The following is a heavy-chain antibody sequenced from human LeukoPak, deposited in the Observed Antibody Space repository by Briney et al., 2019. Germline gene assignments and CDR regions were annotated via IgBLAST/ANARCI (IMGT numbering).Heavy chain of an antibody. CDR2: IEQDGSEK. Sequence: GGSLRLSCAASGFTFSSYWMSWVRQAPGKGLEWVANIEQDGSEKYYVDSVKGRFTISRDNAKNSLYLQMNSLRAEDTAVYYCARGPRFLEWLSNFDYWGQGTLVTVSS. V-gene: IGHV3-7*01. J-gene: IGHJ4*02. CDR1: GFTFSSYW. CDR3: ARGPRFLEWLSNFDY. D-gene: IGHD3-3*01.